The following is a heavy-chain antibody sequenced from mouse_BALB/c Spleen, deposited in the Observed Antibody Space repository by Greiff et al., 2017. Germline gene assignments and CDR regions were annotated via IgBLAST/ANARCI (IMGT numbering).Heavy chain of an antibody. D-gene: IGHD1-1*01. J-gene: IGHJ2*01. CDR3: ARSYYGSRYYFDY. V-gene: IGHV3-2*02. Sequence: EVKLEESGPGLVKPSQSLSLTCTVTGYSITSDYAWNWIRQFPGNKLEWMGYISYSGSTSYNPSLKSRISITRDTSKNQFFLQLNSVTTEDTATYYCARSYYGSRYYFDYWGQGTTLTVSS. CDR1: GYSITSDYA. CDR2: ISYSGST.